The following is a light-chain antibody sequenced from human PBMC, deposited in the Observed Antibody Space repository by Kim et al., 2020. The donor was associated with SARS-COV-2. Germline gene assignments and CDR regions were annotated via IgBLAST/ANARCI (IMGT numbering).Light chain of an antibody. CDR1: RSNIGNNP. Sequence: QSVLTQPPSVSAAPGQKVTISCSGSRSNIGNNPVSWYQQFPGTAPKLITYDNDKRPSGIPDRFSSSKSGSSATLGITGLRTGDEADYYCATWDSSLSVGVFGGGPKVTVL. CDR2: DND. V-gene: IGLV1-51*01. J-gene: IGLJ3*02. CDR3: ATWDSSLSVGV.